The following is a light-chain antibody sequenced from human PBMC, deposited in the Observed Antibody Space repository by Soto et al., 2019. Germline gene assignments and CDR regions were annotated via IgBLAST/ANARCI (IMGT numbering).Light chain of an antibody. CDR3: QSYDSRLSAVV. Sequence: QSVLTQPPSVSGAPGQRVTISCSGSSSNIGTGYDVHWYQHLPGTAPKLLIYGNSNRPSGVPDRFSGSRSGTSASLAITGLQAEDESDYYCQSYDSRLSAVVFGGGTKLTVL. CDR2: GNS. J-gene: IGLJ2*01. V-gene: IGLV1-40*01. CDR1: SSNIGTGYD.